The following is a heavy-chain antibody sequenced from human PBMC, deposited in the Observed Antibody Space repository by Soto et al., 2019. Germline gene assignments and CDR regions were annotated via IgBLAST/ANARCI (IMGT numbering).Heavy chain of an antibody. CDR2: IYYSGST. CDR1: GGSISSRGYY. V-gene: IGHV4-39*01. CDR3: ATSNWFDP. J-gene: IGHJ5*02. Sequence: QLQLQESGPGLVKPSETLSLTCTVSGGSISSRGYYWGWIRQPPGKGLEWIGTIYYSGSTYYNPSPKSRVTISVDTSKNQSSLKLSSVTAADTAVYYCATSNWFDPWGQGTLVTVSS.